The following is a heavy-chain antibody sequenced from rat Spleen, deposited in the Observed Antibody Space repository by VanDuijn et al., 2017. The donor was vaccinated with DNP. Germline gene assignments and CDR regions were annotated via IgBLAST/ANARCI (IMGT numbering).Heavy chain of an antibody. J-gene: IGHJ4*01. Sequence: QVQLEESGPGLMQPSETLSLTCTVSGFSLTSNGVGWVRQPLGKGLVWMGTIWACGSTNYNSAVQSRLSISRDTSKSQVFLKMNSLQPEDTGTYYCARHLITTVEGAMDAWGQGTSVTVSS. V-gene: IGHV2-72*01. CDR2: IWACGST. CDR1: GFSLTSNG. CDR3: ARHLITTVEGAMDA. D-gene: IGHD1-1*01.